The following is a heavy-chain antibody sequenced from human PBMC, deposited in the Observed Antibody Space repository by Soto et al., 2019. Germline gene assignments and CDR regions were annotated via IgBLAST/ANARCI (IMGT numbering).Heavy chain of an antibody. D-gene: IGHD3-10*01. CDR1: GGSISSGDYY. V-gene: IGHV4-31*03. CDR3: ARVYGADDYFYGMDV. CDR2: IYYSGST. Sequence: QVQLQESGPGLVEPSQTLSLTCTVSGGSISSGDYYWSWTRQHPGKGLEWIGYIYYSGSTYYNPSLKSRVTISVDTSKNQFSLKLSSVTAADTAVYYCARVYGADDYFYGMDVWGQGTTVTVSS. J-gene: IGHJ6*02.